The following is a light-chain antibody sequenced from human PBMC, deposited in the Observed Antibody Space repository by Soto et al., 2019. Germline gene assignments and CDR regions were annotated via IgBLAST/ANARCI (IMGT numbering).Light chain of an antibody. J-gene: IGKJ2*01. CDR1: RSISSY. Sequence: DIQMTQSPSSLSASVGDRLTITCRASRSISSYLNWYQQKPGKAPKLLIYAASSLQSGVPSRLTGSGSGTDFTLTISSLQPEDFATYYCQQSYSTPYTFGQGTKLEIK. CDR3: QQSYSTPYT. CDR2: AAS. V-gene: IGKV1-39*01.